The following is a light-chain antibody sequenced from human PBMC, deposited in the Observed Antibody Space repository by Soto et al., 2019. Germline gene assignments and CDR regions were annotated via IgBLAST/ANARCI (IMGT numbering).Light chain of an antibody. Sequence: AIEITKATYSLSASVGDRDSITCRVSQGIRNDLGWIQQKPGKAPKLLIYAASNLQSGVPSRFSGIGSGTDFTLTISSLQPDDFATYNCLHDFNFPVTFGGGTKV. V-gene: IGKV1-6*01. CDR2: AAS. CDR3: LHDFNFPVT. J-gene: IGKJ4*01. CDR1: QGIRND.